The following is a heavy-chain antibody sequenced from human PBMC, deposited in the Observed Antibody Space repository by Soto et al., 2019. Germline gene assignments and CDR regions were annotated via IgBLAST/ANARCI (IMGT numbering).Heavy chain of an antibody. J-gene: IGHJ4*02. CDR1: GFTFSSYA. D-gene: IGHD3-3*01. Sequence: EVQLLESGGGLVQPGGSLRLSCAASGFTFSSYAMSWVRQAPGKGLEWVSAISGSGGSTYYADSVKGRFTISRDNSKNTLYLQMNSLRAEDTAVYYCAKAAGVWSGYYPADGLDYWGQGNLVTVSS. CDR2: ISGSGGST. CDR3: AKAAGVWSGYYPADGLDY. V-gene: IGHV3-23*01.